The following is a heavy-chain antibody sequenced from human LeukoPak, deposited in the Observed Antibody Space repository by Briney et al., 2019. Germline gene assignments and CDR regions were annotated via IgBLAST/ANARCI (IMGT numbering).Heavy chain of an antibody. CDR1: GFTFRNYA. D-gene: IGHD1-26*01. CDR3: AKVVGATTRGYFDY. J-gene: IGHJ4*02. Sequence: SGGSLRLSCAASGFTFRNYAMSWVRQAPGKGLEWVSTISGSGGSTYYADSVKGRFTISRDNSKNTLYLQMNSLRAEDTAVYYCAKVVGATTRGYFDYWGQGTLVTVSS. CDR2: ISGSGGST. V-gene: IGHV3-23*01.